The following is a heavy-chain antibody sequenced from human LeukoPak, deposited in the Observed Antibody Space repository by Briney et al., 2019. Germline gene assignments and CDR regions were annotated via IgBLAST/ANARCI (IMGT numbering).Heavy chain of an antibody. Sequence: ASVKVSCKASGYTFTAYYMHWVRQAPGQGLEWMGWINPNSGGTNYAQKFQGRVTMTRDTSISTAYMELSRLRSDDTAVYYCARVGSRFWSASPWGQGTMVTVSS. D-gene: IGHD3-3*01. CDR3: ARVGSRFWSASP. J-gene: IGHJ3*01. CDR1: GYTFTAYY. CDR2: INPNSGGT. V-gene: IGHV1-2*02.